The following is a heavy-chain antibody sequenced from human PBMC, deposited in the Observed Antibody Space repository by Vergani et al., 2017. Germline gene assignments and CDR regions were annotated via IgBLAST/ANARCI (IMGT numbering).Heavy chain of an antibody. D-gene: IGHD6-13*01. Sequence: QVQLVQSGAEVKKPGCSVKVSCKASGGTFSSYAISWVRQAPGQGLEWMGGIIPIFGTANYAQKFQGRVTITAYETTSTAYMELSSLRSEDTAVYYCARGLAAAGWFDPWGQGTLVTVSS. V-gene: IGHV1-69*12. CDR1: GGTFSSYA. CDR3: ARGLAAAGWFDP. CDR2: IIPIFGTA. J-gene: IGHJ5*02.